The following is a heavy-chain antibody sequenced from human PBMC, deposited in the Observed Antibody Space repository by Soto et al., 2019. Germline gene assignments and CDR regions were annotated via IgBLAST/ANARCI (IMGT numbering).Heavy chain of an antibody. V-gene: IGHV4-39*01. J-gene: IGHJ4*02. CDR2: IYYSGST. D-gene: IGHD3-10*01. Sequence: SETLSLTCTVSGGSISSSSYYWGWIRQPPGKGLEWIGNIYYSGSTYYNPSLKSRVTVSVDTSKNQFSLKLSSVTAADTAVYYCARSVGAFVRGELDYWGQGTLVTVSS. CDR1: GGSISSSSYY. CDR3: ARSVGAFVRGELDY.